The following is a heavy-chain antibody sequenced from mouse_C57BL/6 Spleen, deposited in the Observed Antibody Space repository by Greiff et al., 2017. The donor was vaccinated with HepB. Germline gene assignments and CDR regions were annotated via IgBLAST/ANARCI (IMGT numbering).Heavy chain of an antibody. CDR3: ARDPGYYGSSYGYFDV. Sequence: EVQGVESGGGLVKPGGSLKLSCAASGFTFSSYAMSWVRQTPEKRLEWVATISDGGSYTYYPDNVKGRFTISRDNAKNNLYLQMSHLKSEDTAMYDCARDPGYYGSSYGYFDVWGTGTTVTVSS. CDR2: ISDGGSYT. CDR1: GFTFSSYA. V-gene: IGHV5-4*01. J-gene: IGHJ1*03. D-gene: IGHD1-1*01.